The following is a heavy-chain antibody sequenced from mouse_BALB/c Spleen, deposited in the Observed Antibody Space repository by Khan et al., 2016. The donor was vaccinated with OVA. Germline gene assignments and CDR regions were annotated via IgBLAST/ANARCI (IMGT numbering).Heavy chain of an antibody. V-gene: IGHV3-2*02. CDR1: GYSITSDYA. Sequence: EVQLQESGPGLVKPSLSLSLTCTVTGYSITSDYAWTWIRQFPGHKLEWMGYISYSGRTSYTPSLKSRISITRDTSKNQFFLQLNSVTTEDTATYFGVRRRAYWGQGTLVTVSA. CDR3: VRRRAY. J-gene: IGHJ3*01. CDR2: ISYSGRT.